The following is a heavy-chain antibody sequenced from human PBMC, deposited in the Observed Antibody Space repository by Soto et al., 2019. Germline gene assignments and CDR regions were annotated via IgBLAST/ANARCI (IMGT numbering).Heavy chain of an antibody. V-gene: IGHV1-69*13. Sequence: ASVKVSCKASGGTFSSYAISWVRQAPGQGLEWMGGIIPIFGTANYAQKFQGRVTITADESTSTAYMELSSLRSEDTVVYYCARGAYSSGWYFDYWGQGTLVTVSS. D-gene: IGHD6-19*01. CDR3: ARGAYSSGWYFDY. J-gene: IGHJ4*02. CDR1: GGTFSSYA. CDR2: IIPIFGTA.